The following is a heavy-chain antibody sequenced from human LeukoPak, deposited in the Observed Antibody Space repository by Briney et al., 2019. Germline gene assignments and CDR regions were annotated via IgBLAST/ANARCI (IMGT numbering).Heavy chain of an antibody. CDR1: GYSISSDYY. J-gene: IGHJ4*02. CDR2: IYHSGST. D-gene: IGHD3-22*01. Sequence: PSETLSLTCAVSGYSISSDYYWGWIRPPPGKGLEWIGSIYHSGSTYYNPSLKSRVTISVDTSKNQFSLNLTSVTAADTAVYYCATLRALSITMIVVVITTYYFDYWGQGTLVTVSS. V-gene: IGHV4-38-2*01. CDR3: ATLRALSITMIVVVITTYYFDY.